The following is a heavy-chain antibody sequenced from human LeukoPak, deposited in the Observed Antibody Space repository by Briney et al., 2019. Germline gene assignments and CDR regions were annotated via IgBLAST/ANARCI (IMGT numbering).Heavy chain of an antibody. Sequence: GGSLRLSCAASGFTFDDYAMHWVRQAPGKGLVWVSRINSDGSSTSYADSVKGRFTISRDNAKNTLYLQMNSLRAEDTAVYYCARANVLLWFGEVYGMDVWGQGTTVTVSS. CDR3: ARANVLLWFGEVYGMDV. D-gene: IGHD3-10*01. V-gene: IGHV3-74*01. J-gene: IGHJ6*02. CDR2: INSDGSST. CDR1: GFTFDDYA.